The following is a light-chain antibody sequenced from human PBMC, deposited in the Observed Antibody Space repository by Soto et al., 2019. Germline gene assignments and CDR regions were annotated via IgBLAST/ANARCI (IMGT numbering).Light chain of an antibody. CDR2: YAS. Sequence: EMVMTQSAATLSVSPGERVTLSCRASESVHRNLAWYQQKPGQGPSLLIYYASTRATGVPDRFTGSGSGTDFTLTISSLQSEDFGVYHCQHYSNWPPTFGPGTKVEIK. V-gene: IGKV3-15*01. CDR3: QHYSNWPPT. CDR1: ESVHRN. J-gene: IGKJ3*01.